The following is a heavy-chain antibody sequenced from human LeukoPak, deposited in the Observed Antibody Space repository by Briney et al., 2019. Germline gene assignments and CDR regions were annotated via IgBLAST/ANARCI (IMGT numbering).Heavy chain of an antibody. Sequence: ASVKVSCKASGYTFTSYDINWVRQATGQGLEWMGWMNPNSGNTGYAQKFQGRVTMTRNTSISTAYMELSSLRSEDTAVYHCARGRIQLWSYGMDVWGQGTTVTVSS. CDR3: ARGRIQLWSYGMDV. CDR2: MNPNSGNT. J-gene: IGHJ6*02. CDR1: GYTFTSYD. V-gene: IGHV1-8*01. D-gene: IGHD5-18*01.